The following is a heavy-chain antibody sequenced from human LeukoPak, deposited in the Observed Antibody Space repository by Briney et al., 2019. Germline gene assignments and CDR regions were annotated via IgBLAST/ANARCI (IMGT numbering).Heavy chain of an antibody. V-gene: IGHV4-59*12. Sequence: PSETLSLTCTVSGGSISIYYWSWIRQPPGKGLEWIGYIYYSGSTYYNPSLKSRVTISVDRSKNQFSLKLSSVTAADTAVYYCARVAAGFTLDYWGQGTLVTVSS. CDR1: GGSISIYY. D-gene: IGHD2-15*01. CDR3: ARVAAGFTLDY. J-gene: IGHJ4*02. CDR2: IYYSGST.